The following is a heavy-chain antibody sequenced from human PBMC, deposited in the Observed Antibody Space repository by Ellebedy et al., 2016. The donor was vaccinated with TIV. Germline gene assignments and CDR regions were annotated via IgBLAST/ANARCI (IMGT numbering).Heavy chain of an antibody. D-gene: IGHD5-18*01. J-gene: IGHJ4*02. CDR1: GFTFSPYA. CDR2: IVGSGS. Sequence: PGGSLRLSCAASGFTFSPYAMAWVRQAPGKGLEWVSGIVGSGSQKYADSVKGRFTISSDNSKRTVDLQMNSLRAEDTAIYFGAKDRTSGDGYWVFDNWGQGTLVSVSS. V-gene: IGHV3-23*01. CDR3: AKDRTSGDGYWVFDN.